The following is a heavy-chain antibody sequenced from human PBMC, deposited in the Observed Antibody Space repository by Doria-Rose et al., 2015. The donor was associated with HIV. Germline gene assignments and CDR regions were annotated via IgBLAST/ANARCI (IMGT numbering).Heavy chain of an antibody. CDR1: GFTFSGYT. V-gene: IGHV3-30-3*01. Sequence: VLPGKSLRLSCVASGFTFSGYTMHWVRQAPGKGMEWVAVISYDGGSKYYADSVKGRFTISRDNSKSTMYLQMNSLRSEDTAVYYCARDSRVIAATTSAGDYWGQGTQVTVSS. J-gene: IGHJ4*02. CDR2: ISYDGGSK. CDR3: ARDSRVIAATTSAGDY. D-gene: IGHD6-25*01.